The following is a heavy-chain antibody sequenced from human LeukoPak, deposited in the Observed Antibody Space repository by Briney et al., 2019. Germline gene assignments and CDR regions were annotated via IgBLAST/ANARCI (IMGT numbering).Heavy chain of an antibody. V-gene: IGHV4-39*07. CDR3: ARVAVEVGASDY. Sequence: SETLSLTCTVSGGSISNGSYFWGWIRQPPGKGLEWIGTKYYRGSTYYNPSLKSRLTISLDTSKNQFSLKLSSVTAADTAVYYCARVAVEVGASDYWGQGTLVTVSS. CDR2: KYYRGST. J-gene: IGHJ4*02. D-gene: IGHD2-15*01. CDR1: GGSISNGSYF.